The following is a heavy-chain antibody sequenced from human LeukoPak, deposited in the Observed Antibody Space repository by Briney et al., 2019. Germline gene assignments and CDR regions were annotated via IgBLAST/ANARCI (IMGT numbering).Heavy chain of an antibody. J-gene: IGHJ4*02. V-gene: IGHV3-30*03. CDR3: ARGLAYNFDSSAYFLDY. Sequence: GGSLRLSCAASGFTFSSYGMHWVRQAPGKGLEWVAVISSDGSNKYYADSVKGRFTISRDNSKNTLYLQMNSLRAEDTAVYYCARGLAYNFDSSAYFLDYWGQGTLVTVSS. CDR1: GFTFSSYG. CDR2: ISSDGSNK. D-gene: IGHD3-22*01.